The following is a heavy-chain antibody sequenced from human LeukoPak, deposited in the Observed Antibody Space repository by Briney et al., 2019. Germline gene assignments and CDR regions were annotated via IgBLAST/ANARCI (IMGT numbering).Heavy chain of an antibody. V-gene: IGHV3-23*01. CDR2: ISGSGGST. CDR3: AAHNYGSGSYFDY. CDR1: GFTFSSYA. D-gene: IGHD3-10*01. Sequence: PGGSLRLSCAASGFTFSSYAMSWVRQAPGKGLEWVSAISGSGGSTYYADSVKGRFTISRDNSKNTLCLQMNSLRAEDTAVYYCAAHNYGSGSYFDYWGQGTLVTVSS. J-gene: IGHJ4*02.